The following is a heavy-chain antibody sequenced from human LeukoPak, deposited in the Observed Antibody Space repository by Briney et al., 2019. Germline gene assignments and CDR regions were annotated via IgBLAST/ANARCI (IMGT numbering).Heavy chain of an antibody. CDR3: ARCPAPYYDILPGDWFDP. V-gene: IGHV1-8*01. CDR2: MNPNSGNT. D-gene: IGHD3-9*01. Sequence: GASVKVSCKASGYTFTSYDINWVRQATGEGLEGVGGMNPNSGNTGYAQKFQGRVTMTRTTSITTAYMELNSLRSEDTAVYYCARCPAPYYDILPGDWFDPWGQGTLVTVSS. J-gene: IGHJ5*02. CDR1: GYTFTSYD.